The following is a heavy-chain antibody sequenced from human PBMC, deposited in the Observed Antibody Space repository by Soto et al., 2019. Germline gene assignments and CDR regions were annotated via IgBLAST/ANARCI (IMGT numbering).Heavy chain of an antibody. CDR1: GGSISSSSYY. J-gene: IGHJ5*02. CDR3: ARQVQVAARRVGWFDP. D-gene: IGHD2-15*01. Sequence: PSETLSLTCTVSGGSISSSSYYWGWIRQPPGKGLEWIGSIYYSGSTYYNPSLKSRVTISVDTSKNQFSLKLSSVTAADTAVYYCARQVQVAARRVGWFDPWGQGTLVTVSS. CDR2: IYYSGST. V-gene: IGHV4-39*01.